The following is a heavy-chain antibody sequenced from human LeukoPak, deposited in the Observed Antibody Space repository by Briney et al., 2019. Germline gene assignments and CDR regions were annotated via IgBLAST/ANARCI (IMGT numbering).Heavy chain of an antibody. V-gene: IGHV3-23*01. CDR2: ISGSGGST. CDR3: ARMTTVTHY. D-gene: IGHD4-17*01. Sequence: GGSLRLSCTASGFTFSSYAMSWVRQAPGKGLEWVSTISGSGGSTYYADSVKGRFTISRDNSKNSLYLQMNSLRAEDTAVYYCARMTTVTHYWGQGTLVTVSS. J-gene: IGHJ4*02. CDR1: GFTFSSYA.